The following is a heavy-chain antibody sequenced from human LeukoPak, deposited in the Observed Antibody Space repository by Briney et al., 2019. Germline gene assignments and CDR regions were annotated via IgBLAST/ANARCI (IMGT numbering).Heavy chain of an antibody. CDR1: GGSISSYY. Sequence: SETLSLTCTVSGGSISSYYWCWIRQPPGKGLEWIGSIYYSGSTYFNPSLKSRVTISVDTSKNQFSLKLSSVTAADTAVYYCARHEEVYSSSWPRTRHFDYWGQGTLVTVSS. CDR3: ARHEEVYSSSWPRTRHFDY. J-gene: IGHJ4*02. CDR2: IYYSGST. D-gene: IGHD6-13*01. V-gene: IGHV4-39*01.